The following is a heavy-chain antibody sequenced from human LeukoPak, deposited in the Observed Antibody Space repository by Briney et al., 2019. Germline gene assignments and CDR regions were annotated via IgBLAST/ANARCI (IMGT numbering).Heavy chain of an antibody. CDR3: ARDGRVVPAETTYWFDP. CDR2: ISSSSSYI. D-gene: IGHD2-2*01. Sequence: GGSLRLSCATSGFTFNEYSMNWVRQAPGKGLEWVSSISSSSSYIYYADSVKGRFTISRDNSKNTLYLQMNSLRAEDTAVYYCARDGRVVPAETTYWFDPWGQGTLVTVSS. V-gene: IGHV3-21*01. CDR1: GFTFNEYS. J-gene: IGHJ5*02.